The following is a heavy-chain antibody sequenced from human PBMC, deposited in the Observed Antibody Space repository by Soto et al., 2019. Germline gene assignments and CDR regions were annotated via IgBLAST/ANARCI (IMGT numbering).Heavy chain of an antibody. CDR3: AKAQTIGGVVRQYGMDV. CDR2: ITWNSGPT. V-gene: IGHV3-9*01. CDR1: GFMFGDYD. J-gene: IGHJ6*02. Sequence: GGSLRLSCAASGFMFGDYDMHWVRQAPEKGLEWVSSITWNSGPTDYADSVKGRFTISRDDAKNILYLQLNRLRADETAPYHCAKAQTIGGVVRQYGMDVWGQGTSVTVSS. D-gene: IGHD3-3*01.